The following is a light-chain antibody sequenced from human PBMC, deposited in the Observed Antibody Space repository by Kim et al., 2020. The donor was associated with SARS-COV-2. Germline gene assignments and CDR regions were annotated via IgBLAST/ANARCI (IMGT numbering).Light chain of an antibody. CDR1: SSDVGNYNY. CDR3: SSYATSTIRL. V-gene: IGLV2-14*04. CDR2: DVS. Sequence: GQSITISCTGTSSDVGNYNYVSWYQQHPGKVPKLIIYDVSNRPSGVSNRFSGSKSGNTASLTISGLQAEDEAQYYCSSYATSTIRLFGGGTQLTVL. J-gene: IGLJ2*01.